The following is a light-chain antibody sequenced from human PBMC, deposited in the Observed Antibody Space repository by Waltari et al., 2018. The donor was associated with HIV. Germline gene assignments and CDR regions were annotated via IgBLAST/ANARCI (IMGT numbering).Light chain of an antibody. CDR3: QSVGSGDTSVV. CDR2: IVN. Sequence: SFDLTQASTVSVSPGQTARTACSGDELASLRVNRYQNKAGLASVLVMHIVNERPIGIPERISGSRSGKTVTLTIAAVQAEDEADYYCQSVGSGDTSVVFGGGTKLTVL. V-gene: IGLV3-25*03. J-gene: IGLJ2*01. CDR1: ELASLR.